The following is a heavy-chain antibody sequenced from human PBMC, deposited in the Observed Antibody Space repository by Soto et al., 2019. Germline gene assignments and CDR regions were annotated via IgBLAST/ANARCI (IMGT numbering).Heavy chain of an antibody. CDR3: ARVIAVVVASDFSGYYMDV. Sequence: PSQTLSLTCAISGDSVSDSSVSWNWIRQSPSRGLEWLGRTNFGGKWSYAYAESVRSRITINADTSKNQFSLHLDSVTAEDTAVYYCARVIAVVVASDFSGYYMDVWGKGNTVTVS. CDR2: TNFGGKWSY. D-gene: IGHD2-15*01. J-gene: IGHJ6*03. CDR1: GDSVSDSSVS. V-gene: IGHV6-1*01.